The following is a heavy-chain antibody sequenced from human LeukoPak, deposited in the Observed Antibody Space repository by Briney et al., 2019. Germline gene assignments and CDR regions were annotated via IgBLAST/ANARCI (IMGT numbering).Heavy chain of an antibody. CDR3: ARESMTTVTTHAFDI. V-gene: IGHV3-53*01. Sequence: GGSLRLSCAASGFTVSSNYMSWVRQAPGKGLEWVSVIYSGGSTYYADSVKGRFTISRDNSKNTLYLQMNSLRAEDTAVYYCARESMTTVTTHAFDIWGQGTMDTVSS. J-gene: IGHJ3*02. CDR1: GFTVSSNY. D-gene: IGHD4-17*01. CDR2: IYSGGST.